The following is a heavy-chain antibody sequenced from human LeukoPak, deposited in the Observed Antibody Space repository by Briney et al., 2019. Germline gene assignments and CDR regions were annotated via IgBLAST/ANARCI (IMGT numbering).Heavy chain of an antibody. J-gene: IGHJ4*02. CDR3: ASPLSGSPFY. CDR2: ITSTSGTI. Sequence: PGGSLRLSCAASGFSFSTYSMNWVSQAPGKGLEWVSYITSTSGTIYYADSVKGRFTISRDNAKKSLFLQMNGLRAEDTAVYYCASPLSGSPFYWGQGTLVTVSS. CDR1: GFSFSTYS. V-gene: IGHV3-48*01. D-gene: IGHD3-10*01.